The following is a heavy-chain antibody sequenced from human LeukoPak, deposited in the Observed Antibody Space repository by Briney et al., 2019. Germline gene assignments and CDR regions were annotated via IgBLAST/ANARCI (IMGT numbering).Heavy chain of an antibody. CDR3: ASEVVITHDDAFDI. J-gene: IGHJ3*02. V-gene: IGHV3-33*01. D-gene: IGHD3-22*01. CDR1: GFTFSSYG. CDR2: IWYDGSNK. Sequence: PGGSLRLPCAASGFTFSSYGMHWVRQAPGKGLEWVAVIWYDGSNKYYADSVKGRFTISRDNSKNTLYLQMNSLRAEDTAVYYCASEVVITHDDAFDIWGQGTMVTVSS.